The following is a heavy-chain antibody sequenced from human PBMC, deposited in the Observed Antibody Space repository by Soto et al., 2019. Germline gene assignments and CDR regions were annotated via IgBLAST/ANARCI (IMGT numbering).Heavy chain of an antibody. CDR1: GFTFSDYG. Sequence: QVQLVASGGGVVQPGRSLRLSCAASGFTFSDYGMHWVRQAPGKGLEWVAVISYDGSTKYYADSVKGRFTISRDNSKNTLYLQMNSLRAEDTAVYYCAKVLSLIAAAVFSPLHYWGQGTLVTVSS. D-gene: IGHD6-13*01. J-gene: IGHJ4*02. CDR3: AKVLSLIAAAVFSPLHY. V-gene: IGHV3-30*18. CDR2: ISYDGSTK.